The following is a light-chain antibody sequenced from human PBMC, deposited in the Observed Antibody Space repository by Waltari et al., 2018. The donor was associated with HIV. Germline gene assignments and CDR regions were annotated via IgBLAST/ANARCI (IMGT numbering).Light chain of an antibody. CDR2: RDN. CDR1: TSNVGSNF. CDR3: ATWDGSLGGAYV. J-gene: IGLJ1*01. V-gene: IGLV1-47*01. Sequence: QSVLTQPPSASGTPGQRVTISWYGTTSNVGSNFVSWYQQLPGTAPKLLIYRDNRRPSGVPDRFSGSKSGASASLAISGLRSEDEADYYCATWDGSLGGAYVFGAGTKVSVL.